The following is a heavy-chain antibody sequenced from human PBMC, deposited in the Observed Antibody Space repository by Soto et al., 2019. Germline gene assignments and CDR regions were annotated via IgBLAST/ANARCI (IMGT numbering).Heavy chain of an antibody. CDR3: ARTGIAAAGTSGYFDY. V-gene: IGHV3-21*01. J-gene: IGHJ4*02. Sequence: EVQLVESGGGLVKPGGSLRLSCAASGFTFSSYSMNWVRQAPGKGLEWVSSISSSSSYIYYADSVKGRFTISRDNAKNSLYLQMNSVRAEDTAVYYCARTGIAAAGTSGYFDYWGQGTLVTVSS. CDR1: GFTFSSYS. CDR2: ISSSSSYI. D-gene: IGHD6-13*01.